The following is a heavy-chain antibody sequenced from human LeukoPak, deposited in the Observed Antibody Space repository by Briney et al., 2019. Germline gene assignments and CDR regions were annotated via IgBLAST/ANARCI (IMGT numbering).Heavy chain of an antibody. CDR1: RFTFSNAW. D-gene: IGHD1-26*01. CDR2: IKSKTDGGTT. V-gene: IGHV3-15*01. J-gene: IGHJ4*02. CDR3: TTAPGLVGTKGEGLDY. Sequence: GGSLRLSCAASRFTFSNAWMSWVRQAPGKGLEWLGRIKSKTDGGTTDYAAPVKGRFTISRDDPKNTLYLQMNSLKTEDTAVYYCTTAPGLVGTKGEGLDYWGQGTLVTVSS.